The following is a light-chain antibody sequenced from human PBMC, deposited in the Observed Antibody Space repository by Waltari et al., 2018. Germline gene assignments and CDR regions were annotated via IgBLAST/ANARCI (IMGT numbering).Light chain of an antibody. V-gene: IGLV1-51*01. Sequence: QSVLTQPPSVSASPGQKVTISCSGSRSTICDNYVSWYHQLPGTAPNLLIYDTHKRPSGIPARFSGSKSGTSATLGITGLQTGDEADYYCGTWDSSLSAAVFGGGTKLTVL. CDR1: RSTICDNY. CDR2: DTH. J-gene: IGLJ2*01. CDR3: GTWDSSLSAAV.